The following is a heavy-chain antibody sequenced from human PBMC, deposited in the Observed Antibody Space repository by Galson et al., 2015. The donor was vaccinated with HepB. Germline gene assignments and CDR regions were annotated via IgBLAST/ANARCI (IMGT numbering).Heavy chain of an antibody. CDR2: INPNSGGT. Sequence: SCKASGYTFTGYYMHWVRQAPGQGLEWMGRINPNSGGTNYAQKFQGRVTMTRDTSISTAYMELSRLRSDDTAVYYCARDLDYGDNARYYYMDVWGKGTTVTVSS. CDR3: ARDLDYGDNARYYYMDV. CDR1: GYTFTGYY. D-gene: IGHD4-17*01. J-gene: IGHJ6*03. V-gene: IGHV1-2*06.